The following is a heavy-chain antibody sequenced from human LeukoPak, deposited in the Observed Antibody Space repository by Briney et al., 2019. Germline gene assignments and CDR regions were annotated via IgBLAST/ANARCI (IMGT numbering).Heavy chain of an antibody. Sequence: GGSLRLSCAASGFTFSDYYMSWIRQAPGKGLEWVSYISSNGNTIYYADSVKGRFTISRDNAKNSLYLQMNSLRAEDTAVYYCASVSVALHDCWGQGTLVTVSS. D-gene: IGHD2-21*01. CDR3: ASVSVALHDC. V-gene: IGHV3-11*04. CDR1: GFTFSDYY. CDR2: ISSNGNTI. J-gene: IGHJ4*02.